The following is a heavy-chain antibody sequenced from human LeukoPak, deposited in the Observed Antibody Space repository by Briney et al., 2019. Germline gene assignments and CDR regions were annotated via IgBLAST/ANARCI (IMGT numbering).Heavy chain of an antibody. J-gene: IGHJ4*02. CDR1: GFTFSSYA. Sequence: GGSLRLSCAASGFTFSSYAMSWVREAPGKGLEWVSAISGSGGSTYYADSVKGRFTISRDNSKNTLYLQMNSLRAEDTAVYYCAKNQLVTVYFDYWGQGTLVTVSS. V-gene: IGHV3-23*01. CDR2: ISGSGGST. D-gene: IGHD6-13*01. CDR3: AKNQLVTVYFDY.